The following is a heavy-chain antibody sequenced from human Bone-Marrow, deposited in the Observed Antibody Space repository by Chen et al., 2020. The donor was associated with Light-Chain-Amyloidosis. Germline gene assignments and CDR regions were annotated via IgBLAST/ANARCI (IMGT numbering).Heavy chain of an antibody. V-gene: IGHV4-34*01. CDR2: INHSGST. D-gene: IGHD4-17*01. CDR3: ARGVVTTGEVDV. CDR1: GGSFSGYY. Sequence: QVQLQQWGAGLLKPSETLSLTCAVYGGSFSGYYWSWIRQPPGKGLEWIGEINHSGSTNYNPSLKSRVTISVDTSKNQFSLKLGSVTAADTAVYYCARGVVTTGEVDVWGKGTTVTVSS. J-gene: IGHJ6*04.